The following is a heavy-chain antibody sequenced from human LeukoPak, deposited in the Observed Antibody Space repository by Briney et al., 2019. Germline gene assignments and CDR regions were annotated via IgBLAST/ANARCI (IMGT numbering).Heavy chain of an antibody. D-gene: IGHD6-19*01. CDR2: IYYSGST. CDR1: GGSISSYY. J-gene: IGHJ3*02. V-gene: IGHV4-59*08. Sequence: PSETLSLTCTVSGGSISSYYWSWIRQPPGKGLEWIGYIYYSGSTNYNPSLKSRVTISVDTSKNQFSLKLSSVTAADTAVYYCARRSSGWPYDAFDIWGQGTMVTVSS. CDR3: ARRSSGWPYDAFDI.